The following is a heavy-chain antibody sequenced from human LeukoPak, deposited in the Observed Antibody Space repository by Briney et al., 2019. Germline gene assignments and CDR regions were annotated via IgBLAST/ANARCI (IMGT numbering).Heavy chain of an antibody. Sequence: PGGSLRLSCAASGFTFSNYGMSWVRQAPGKGLEWVSAISGSGGSTYYADSVKGRFTISRDNSKNTLYVQMNSLRAEDTAVYYCAKDLLAATIDYYFDYWGQGTLVTVSS. D-gene: IGHD5-12*01. CDR3: AKDLLAATIDYYFDY. CDR1: GFTFSNYG. V-gene: IGHV3-23*01. CDR2: ISGSGGST. J-gene: IGHJ4*02.